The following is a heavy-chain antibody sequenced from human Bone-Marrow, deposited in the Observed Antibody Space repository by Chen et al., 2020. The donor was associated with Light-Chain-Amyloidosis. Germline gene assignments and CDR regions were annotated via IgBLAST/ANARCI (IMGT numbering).Heavy chain of an antibody. CDR1: GYTFPNYW. D-gene: IGHD5-12*01. J-gene: IGHJ4*02. CDR3: ARRRDGYNFDD. Sequence: EVQLEQSGPEVKKPGESLKISCKGSGYTFPNYWIGWVRQMPGKGLEWMGVIYPDDSAARYSPSFEGQVTISADKSITTADLQWRSLKASDTAMYYCARRRDGYNFDDWGQGSRVTVSS. V-gene: IGHV5-51*01. CDR2: IYPDDSAA.